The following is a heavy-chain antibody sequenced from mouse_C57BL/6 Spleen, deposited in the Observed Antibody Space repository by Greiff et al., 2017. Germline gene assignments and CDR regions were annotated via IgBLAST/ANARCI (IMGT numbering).Heavy chain of an antibody. CDR2: INPNNGGT. D-gene: IGHD1-2*01. CDR1: GYTFTDYY. J-gene: IGHJ4*01. Sequence: VQLQQSGPELVKPGASVKISCKASGYTFTDYYMNWVKQSHGKSLEWIGDINPNNGGTSYNQKFKGKATLTVDKSSSTAYMELRSLTSEDSAVYYCAREALRDAMDYWGQGTSVTVSS. CDR3: AREALRDAMDY. V-gene: IGHV1-26*01.